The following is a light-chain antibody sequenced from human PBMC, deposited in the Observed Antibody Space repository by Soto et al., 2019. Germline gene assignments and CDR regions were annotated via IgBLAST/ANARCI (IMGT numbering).Light chain of an antibody. Sequence: QSALTQPASVSGSPGQSITISCTGTSSDVGSYNLVSWYQQHPGKAPKLMIYEVSKRPSGVSNRFSGSKSANTASLTISGLQADDEADYYCCSYTSSSTLWVFGGGTKLTVL. CDR3: CSYTSSSTLWV. J-gene: IGLJ3*02. V-gene: IGLV2-14*02. CDR2: EVS. CDR1: SSDVGSYNL.